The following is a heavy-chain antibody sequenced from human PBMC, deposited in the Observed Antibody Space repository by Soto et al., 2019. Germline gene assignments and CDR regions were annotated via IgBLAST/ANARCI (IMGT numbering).Heavy chain of an antibody. Sequence: QVQLQESGPGLVKPSQTLSLTCTVSGGSISSGGYYWSWIRQHPGKGLEWIGYIYYSGSTYYNPSLKSRVTMSVDTSKNQFSLKLSSVTAADTAVYYCARESKLEPRRFDYWGQGTLVTVSS. CDR3: ARESKLEPRRFDY. V-gene: IGHV4-31*03. D-gene: IGHD1-1*01. CDR2: IYYSGST. CDR1: GGSISSGGYY. J-gene: IGHJ4*02.